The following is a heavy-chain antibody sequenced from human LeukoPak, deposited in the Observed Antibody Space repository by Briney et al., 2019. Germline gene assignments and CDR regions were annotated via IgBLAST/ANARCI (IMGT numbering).Heavy chain of an antibody. V-gene: IGHV4-59*01. D-gene: IGHD4-17*01. CDR3: ARGTTVTTPPRYYYGMDV. J-gene: IGHJ6*02. CDR2: IYYSGST. CDR1: GGSISSYY. Sequence: SETLSLTCTVSGGSISSYYWSWIRQPPGKGLEWIGYIYYSGSTNYNPSLKSRVTISVDTSKNQFSLKLSSVTAADMAVYYCARGTTVTTPPRYYYGMDVWGQGTTVTVSS.